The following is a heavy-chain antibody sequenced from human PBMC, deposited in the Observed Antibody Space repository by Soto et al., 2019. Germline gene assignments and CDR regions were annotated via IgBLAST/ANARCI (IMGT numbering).Heavy chain of an antibody. CDR2: IKSKTDGGTT. CDR3: TTDRGYLTFDY. Sequence: SGFTFSNAWMNWVRQAPGKGLEWVGRIKSKTDGGTTDYAAPVKGRFTISRDDSKNTLYLQMNSLRAEDTAMYYCTTDRGYLTFDYWGPGTLVTVSS. J-gene: IGHJ4*02. V-gene: IGHV3-15*07. D-gene: IGHD3-22*01. CDR1: GFTFSNAW.